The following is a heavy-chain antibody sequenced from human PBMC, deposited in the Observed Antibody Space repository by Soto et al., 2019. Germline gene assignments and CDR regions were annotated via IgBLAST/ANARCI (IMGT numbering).Heavy chain of an antibody. Sequence: GGSLILSCAASGFIFSSYAMSWVRQAPGKGLEWVSAISGSGTTAYYADSVKGRFTFSRDNSKKTMYLQMNSLRAEDTAVYYCAKDYYGSGSYYNYWGQGTMVTVSS. CDR2: ISGSGTTA. J-gene: IGHJ4*03. V-gene: IGHV3-23*01. CDR3: AKDYYGSGSYYNY. D-gene: IGHD3-10*01. CDR1: GFIFSSYA.